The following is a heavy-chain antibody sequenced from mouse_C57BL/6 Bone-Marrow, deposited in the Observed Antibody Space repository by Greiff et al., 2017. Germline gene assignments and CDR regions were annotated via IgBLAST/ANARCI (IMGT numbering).Heavy chain of an antibody. CDR3: TTDGSSPYWYFDV. Sequence: VQLQQSGAELVRPGASVKFSCTASGFNIKDDYMHWVKQRPEQGLEWIGWIDPENGDTEYASKFQGKATITADTSSNTAYLQLSSLTSEDTAVYYCTTDGSSPYWYFDVWGTGTTVTVSS. J-gene: IGHJ1*03. CDR1: GFNIKDDY. D-gene: IGHD1-1*01. V-gene: IGHV14-4*01. CDR2: IDPENGDT.